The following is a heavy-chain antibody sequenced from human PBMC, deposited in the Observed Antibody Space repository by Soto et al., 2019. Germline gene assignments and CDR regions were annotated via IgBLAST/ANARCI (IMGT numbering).Heavy chain of an antibody. V-gene: IGHV1-18*01. CDR2: ISPYNDDT. J-gene: IGHJ6*02. CDR3: ARGGYYDSSGSRNYHFYGMDV. D-gene: IGHD3-22*01. CDR1: GYPFSSYG. Sequence: QARLVQSGAEVRKPGASVKVSCKASGYPFSSYGISWVRQAPGQGLERLGWISPYNDDTRYSQKLPGRVTMSTETSSNTAYMDLKTLRSDDTAVYFCARGGYYDSSGSRNYHFYGMDVWGQGTTVTVSS.